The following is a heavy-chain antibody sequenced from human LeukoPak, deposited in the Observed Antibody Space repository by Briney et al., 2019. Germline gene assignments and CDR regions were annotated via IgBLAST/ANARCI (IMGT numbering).Heavy chain of an antibody. CDR2: IRASGGTA. CDR3: AKVWAHDGSGNPYWHLDL. CDR1: GFPFSSYA. J-gene: IGHJ2*01. D-gene: IGHD3-10*01. Sequence: GGSLRLSCSASGFPFSSYAMSWVRQAPGKGLEWVSAIRASGGTAYYADSVKGRFTISGDNSKNTLYLQMNSLRAEDTAVYYCAKVWAHDGSGNPYWHLDLWGRGPLVTVSS. V-gene: IGHV3-23*01.